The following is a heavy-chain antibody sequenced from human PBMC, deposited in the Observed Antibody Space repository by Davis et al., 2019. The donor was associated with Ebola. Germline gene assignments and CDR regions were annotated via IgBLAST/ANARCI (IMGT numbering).Heavy chain of an antibody. Sequence: ASVKVSCKASGYTFTSYGISWVRQAPGQGLEWMGWINAGNGNTKYSQKFQGRVTITRDTSASTAYMELSSLRSEDTAVYYCARRVLLWFGELFGSLWFDPWGQGTLVTVSS. CDR1: GYTFTSYG. D-gene: IGHD3-10*01. CDR2: INAGNGNT. V-gene: IGHV1-3*01. J-gene: IGHJ5*02. CDR3: ARRVLLWFGELFGSLWFDP.